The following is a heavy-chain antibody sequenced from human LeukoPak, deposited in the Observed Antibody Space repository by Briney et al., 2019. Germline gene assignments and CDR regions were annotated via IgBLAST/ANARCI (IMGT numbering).Heavy chain of an antibody. CDR1: GYTFTSYG. J-gene: IGHJ4*02. V-gene: IGHV1-18*01. CDR2: ISAYNGNT. Sequence: GASVKVSCKASGYTFTSYGISWVRQAPGQGLEWMGWISAYNGNTNYAQKLQGRVTMTTDTSTNTAYMELRSLRSDDTAVYYCARRRDSGYTYVYDYWGQGTLVTVSS. D-gene: IGHD5-18*01. CDR3: ARRRDSGYTYVYDY.